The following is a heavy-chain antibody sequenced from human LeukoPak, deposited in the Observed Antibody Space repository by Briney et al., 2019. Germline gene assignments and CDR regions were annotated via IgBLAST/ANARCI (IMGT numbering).Heavy chain of an antibody. V-gene: IGHV4-59*08. D-gene: IGHD6-19*01. J-gene: IGHJ3*02. CDR1: GGSISSYY. Sequence: EPSETLSLTCTVSGGSISSYYWSWIRQPPGKGLEWIGYIYYSGSTNYNPSLKSRATISVDTSKNQFSLKLSSVTAADTAVYYCARQYSSGFFDAFDIWGQGTMVTVSS. CDR2: IYYSGST. CDR3: ARQYSSGFFDAFDI.